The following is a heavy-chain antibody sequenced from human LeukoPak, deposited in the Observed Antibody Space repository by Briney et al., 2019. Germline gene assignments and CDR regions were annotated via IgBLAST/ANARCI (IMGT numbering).Heavy chain of an antibody. V-gene: IGHV5-51*01. CDR2: IYPGDSDT. CDR1: GYSFTSYW. CDR3: ARRMYYYDSSGYYSEYYFDY. Sequence: GESLKISCKGSGYSFTSYWIGWVRLMPGKGLEWMGIIYPGDSDTRYSPSFQGQVTISADKSISTAYLQWSSLKASDTAMYYCARRMYYYDSSGYYSEYYFDYWGQGTLVTVSS. J-gene: IGHJ4*02. D-gene: IGHD3-22*01.